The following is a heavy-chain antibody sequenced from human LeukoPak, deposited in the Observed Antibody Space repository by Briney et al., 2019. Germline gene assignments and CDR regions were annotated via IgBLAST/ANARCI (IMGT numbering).Heavy chain of an antibody. V-gene: IGHV4-39*07. CDR1: GGSISSSSYY. CDR3: ARSRWLSDPYFDY. D-gene: IGHD3-22*01. Sequence: SETLSLTCTVSGGSISSSSYYWGWIRQPPGKGLEWIGSIYYRGSTYYNPSLKSRVTISLDTSKDQSSLKLSSVTAADTAVYYCARSRWLSDPYFDYWGQGTLVTVSS. CDR2: IYYRGST. J-gene: IGHJ4*02.